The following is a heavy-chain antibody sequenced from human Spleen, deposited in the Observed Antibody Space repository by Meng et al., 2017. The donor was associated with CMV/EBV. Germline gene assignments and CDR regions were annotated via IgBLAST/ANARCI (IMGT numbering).Heavy chain of an antibody. CDR2: IYWNDDK. J-gene: IGHJ5*02. CDR1: RTRGVS. Sequence: RTRGVSVSGIRQPPGKALQWLALIYWNDDKRYSPTLKSRLTITKDTSKNQVVLTMTNMDPVDTATYYCAHSNYYDSSGPNGDGWFDPWGQGTLVTVSS. CDR3: AHSNYYDSSGPNGDGWFDP. D-gene: IGHD3-22*01. V-gene: IGHV2-5*01.